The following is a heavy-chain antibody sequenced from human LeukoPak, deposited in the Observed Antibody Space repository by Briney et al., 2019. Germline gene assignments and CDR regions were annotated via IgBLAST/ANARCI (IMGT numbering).Heavy chain of an antibody. V-gene: IGHV3-23*01. J-gene: IGHJ4*02. CDR2: ISGSGGST. CDR1: GFTFSSYV. Sequence: GGPLRLSCVASGFTFSSYVMCWVRKAPGKGLERVSSISGSGGSTYYADSVKNVFTISRHNTKNALFLQVNNQGAEDTAEYYCAKETYSSGWYPYFDYWGQGTLVTVSS. CDR3: AKETYSSGWYPYFDY. D-gene: IGHD6-19*01.